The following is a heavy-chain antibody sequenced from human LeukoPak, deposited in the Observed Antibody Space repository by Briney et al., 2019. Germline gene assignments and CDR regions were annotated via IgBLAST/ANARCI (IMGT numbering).Heavy chain of an antibody. CDR1: GYTFTGYY. D-gene: IGHD2-2*01. CDR2: INPNSGGT. Sequence: ASVKVSCKASGYTFTGYYVHWVRQAPGQGLEWMGWINPNSGGTNYAQKFQGRVTMTRDTSISTAYMELSRLRSDDTAVYYCARGRAKPKKDIVVVPAALGEFDPWGQGTLVTVSS. V-gene: IGHV1-2*02. CDR3: ARGRAKPKKDIVVVPAALGEFDP. J-gene: IGHJ5*02.